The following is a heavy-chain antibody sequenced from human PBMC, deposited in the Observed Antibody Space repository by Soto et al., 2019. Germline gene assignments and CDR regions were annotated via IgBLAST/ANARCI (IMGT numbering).Heavy chain of an antibody. CDR1: GGTFSSYA. D-gene: IGHD2-2*03. V-gene: IGHV1-69*13. J-gene: IGHJ6*02. Sequence: SVKVSCKASGGTFSSYAISWVRQAPGQGLEWMGGIIPIFGTANYAQNFRARVTITADESTSTAYMELSSLTSEDTAVYYCGSVGYCSSTNCLFYYYHYGMDVWGQGTTVTVSS. CDR3: GSVGYCSSTNCLFYYYHYGMDV. CDR2: IIPIFGTA.